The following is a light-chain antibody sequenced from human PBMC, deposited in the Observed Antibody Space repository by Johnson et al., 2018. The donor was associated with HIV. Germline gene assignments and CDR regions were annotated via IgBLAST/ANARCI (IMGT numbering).Light chain of an antibody. Sequence: QSVLTQPPSVSAAPGQKVTISCSGSSSNIGKNYVSWYQQLPGTAPKLLIFDNHKRPSGIPDRFSGSKSGTSATLGITGLQTGDEADYYCGTWDNSLTAGVFGSGTKVTVL. V-gene: IGLV1-51*01. CDR2: DNH. J-gene: IGLJ1*01. CDR1: SSNIGKNY. CDR3: GTWDNSLTAGV.